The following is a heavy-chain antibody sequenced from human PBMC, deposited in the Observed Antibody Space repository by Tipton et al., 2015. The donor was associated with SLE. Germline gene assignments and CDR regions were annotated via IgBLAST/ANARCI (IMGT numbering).Heavy chain of an antibody. V-gene: IGHV4-39*07. CDR2: IYYSGST. J-gene: IGHJ2*01. CDR3: ASLRGTVTWRWYCDL. CDR1: GGSITRRSYF. D-gene: IGHD4-17*01. Sequence: TLSLTCTVSGGSITRRSYFWGWFRQPPGKGLEWIGSIYYSGSTYYNPSLKSRVIMSIDTSKNQFFLNLNSLTAADTAVYYCASLRGTVTWRWYCDLWGRGTLITVSS.